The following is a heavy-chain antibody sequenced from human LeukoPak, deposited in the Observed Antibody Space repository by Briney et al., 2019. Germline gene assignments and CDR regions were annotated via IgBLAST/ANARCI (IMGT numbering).Heavy chain of an antibody. V-gene: IGHV3-7*05. CDR1: GFTFSNYW. CDR3: ARDSYSGYIDY. D-gene: IGHD3-22*01. J-gene: IGHJ4*01. Sequence: GGSLRLSCGASGFTFSNYWMRWVRQAPGKGLERVDNIKRDGSEKNYVDSAKGRFTISRDNAKNSLYLQMNSLRAEDTAVYYCARDSYSGYIDYWGHGTLVSVSS. CDR2: IKRDGSEK.